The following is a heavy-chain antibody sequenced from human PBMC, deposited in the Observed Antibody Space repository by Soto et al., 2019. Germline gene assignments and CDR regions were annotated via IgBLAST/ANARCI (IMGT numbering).Heavy chain of an antibody. CDR3: AAPRARTTVTETPYYYYGMDV. V-gene: IGHV1-69*13. CDR1: GGTFSSYA. CDR2: IIPIFGTA. D-gene: IGHD4-17*01. J-gene: IGHJ6*02. Sequence: SVKVSCKASGGTFSSYAISWVRQAPGQGLEWMGGIIPIFGTANYAQKFQGRVTITADESTSTAYMELSSLRSEDTAVYYCAAPRARTTVTETPYYYYGMDVWGQGTTVTVYS.